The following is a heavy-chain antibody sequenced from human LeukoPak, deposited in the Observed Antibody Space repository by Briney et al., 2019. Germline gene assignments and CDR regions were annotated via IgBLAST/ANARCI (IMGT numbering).Heavy chain of an antibody. D-gene: IGHD5-18*01. CDR1: GYTFTSFG. CDR3: TRDLGVDTTMIFFDY. CDR2: ISAYNGNT. V-gene: IGHV1-18*01. J-gene: IGHJ4*02. Sequence: GASVTVSCKASGYTFTSFGISWVRQAPGQGPEWMGWISAYNGNTNYAQKLQGRATITTDTSTSTAYMEIRSLTSDDTAVYYCTRDLGVDTTMIFFDYWGQGSLVTVSS.